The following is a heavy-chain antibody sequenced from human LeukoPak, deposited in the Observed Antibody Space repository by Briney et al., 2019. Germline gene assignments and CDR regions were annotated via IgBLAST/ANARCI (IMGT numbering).Heavy chain of an antibody. Sequence: TLSLTCTVSGDSITSGSYYWSWIRQPAGKGLEWIGRIYTSGGTNCNPSPESRVTILIDTPKNQFSLRLSSVTAADTAVYYCARSYSSSWYSSFDIWGQGTMVTVSS. CDR1: GDSITSGSYY. D-gene: IGHD6-13*01. CDR2: IYTSGGT. J-gene: IGHJ3*02. V-gene: IGHV4-61*02. CDR3: ARSYSSSWYSSFDI.